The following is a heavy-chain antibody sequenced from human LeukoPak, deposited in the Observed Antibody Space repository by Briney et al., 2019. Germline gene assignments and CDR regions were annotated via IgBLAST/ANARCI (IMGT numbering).Heavy chain of an antibody. Sequence: GGSLRLSCAASGFIFSSYSMSWVRQAPGKGLEWVSVITGSGGNTYYADSVKGRFTISRDNSKNTLYLQMNSLRAEDTAVYYCAGSLTESTYYYDSSGPDAFDIWGQGTMVTVSS. CDR2: ITGSGGNT. D-gene: IGHD3-22*01. CDR1: GFIFSSYS. J-gene: IGHJ3*02. V-gene: IGHV3-23*01. CDR3: AGSLTESTYYYDSSGPDAFDI.